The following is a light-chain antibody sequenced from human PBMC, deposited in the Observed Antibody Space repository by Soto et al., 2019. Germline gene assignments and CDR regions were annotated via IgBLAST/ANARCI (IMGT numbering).Light chain of an antibody. CDR3: QQSFGSPSGT. Sequence: DIQLTQSPSSLSSSVGDRVSIACRASQNIGDYLNWYQQKTRQAPRLLIYIASNLQSAGTSRCSGSGSCTDYTLPISSLQPDDFATYFYQQSFGSPSGTFGGGTKVEIK. CDR2: IAS. CDR1: QNIGDY. J-gene: IGKJ4*01. V-gene: IGKV1-39*01.